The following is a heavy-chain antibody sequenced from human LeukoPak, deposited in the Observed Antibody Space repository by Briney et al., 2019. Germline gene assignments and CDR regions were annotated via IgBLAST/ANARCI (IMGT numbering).Heavy chain of an antibody. CDR2: IHPGDSDI. V-gene: IGHV5-51*01. D-gene: IGHD2-8*01. CDR3: ARQKYVGRLTDY. Sequence: GESLKISCSGSGYSFTTYWIVWVRQMPGKGLEWMGIIHPGDSDIRYSPSFDGRVSISADKSLSSAYQQWRSLKASDTAMYYCARQKYVGRLTDYWGQGTLVTVSS. J-gene: IGHJ4*02. CDR1: GYSFTTYW.